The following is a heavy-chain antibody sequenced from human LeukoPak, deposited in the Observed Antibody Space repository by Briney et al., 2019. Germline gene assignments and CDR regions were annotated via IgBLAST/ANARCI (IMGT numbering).Heavy chain of an antibody. D-gene: IGHD6-19*01. Sequence: KPSETLSLTCTVSGGSISSYYWSWIPQPPGKGRECSGYIYYSGSTNYNPSLKSRVTISVDTSKNQFSLKLSSVTAADTAVYYCARGAYSSGWYGYYFDYWGQGTLVTVSS. CDR1: GGSISSYY. CDR3: ARGAYSSGWYGYYFDY. J-gene: IGHJ4*02. CDR2: IYYSGST. V-gene: IGHV4-59*01.